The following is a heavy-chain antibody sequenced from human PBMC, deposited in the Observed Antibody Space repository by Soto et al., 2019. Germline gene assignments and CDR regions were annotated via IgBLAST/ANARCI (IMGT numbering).Heavy chain of an antibody. CDR3: AKDVHYDIVTGIEYFHH. Sequence: EVQLLESGGGLVQPGGSLRLSCAASGFTFSSYAMSWVRRAPGKGLEWVSAISGSACSTKYADSVKGRFTISRDNSKNTLFLQMSSLRAEDTAVYYCAKDVHYDIVTGIEYFHHWAQGTLVTVSS. CDR1: GFTFSSYA. CDR2: ISGSACST. D-gene: IGHD3-9*01. J-gene: IGHJ1*01. V-gene: IGHV3-23*01.